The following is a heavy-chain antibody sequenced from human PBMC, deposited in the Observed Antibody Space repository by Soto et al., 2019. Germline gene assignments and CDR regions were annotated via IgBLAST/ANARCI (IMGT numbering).Heavy chain of an antibody. V-gene: IGHV3-30-3*01. Sequence: GGALRLSCAASGFTFSSYAMHWVRQAPGKGLEWVAVISYDGSNKYYADSVKGRFTISRDNSKNTLYLQMNSLRAEDTAVYYCARDLYSSSWGYYYYYYGMDVGGQGTTVTVSS. CDR1: GFTFSSYA. J-gene: IGHJ6*02. CDR3: ARDLYSSSWGYYYYYYGMDV. CDR2: ISYDGSNK. D-gene: IGHD6-13*01.